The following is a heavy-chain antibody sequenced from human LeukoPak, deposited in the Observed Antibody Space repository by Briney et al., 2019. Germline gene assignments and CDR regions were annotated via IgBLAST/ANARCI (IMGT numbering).Heavy chain of an antibody. CDR1: GFTFSSHA. J-gene: IGHJ3*01. D-gene: IGHD6-6*01. CDR3: ARSSYSSSSSV. CDR2: VSYDGSIN. V-gene: IGHV3-30-3*01. Sequence: PGGSLRLSCAASGFTFSSHAMHWVRQAPGKGLEWVAFVSYDGSINSYADFVKGRFTISRDNAKNSLYLQINSLRAEDTAVYYCARSSYSSSSSVWGQGTMVTVSS.